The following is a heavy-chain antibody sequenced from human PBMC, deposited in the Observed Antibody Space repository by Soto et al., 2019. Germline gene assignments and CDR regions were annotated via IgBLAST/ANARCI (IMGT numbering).Heavy chain of an antibody. CDR3: ARDYPPGSHWFDP. Sequence: PSETLSLTCTVSGGSISSYHWSWIRQPPGKGLEWIGYIYYSGSTNYNPSLKSRVTISVDTSKNQFSLKLSSVTAADTAVYYCARDYPPGSHWFDPWGQGTLVTVSS. CDR1: GGSISSYH. V-gene: IGHV4-59*01. D-gene: IGHD3-10*01. CDR2: IYYSGST. J-gene: IGHJ5*02.